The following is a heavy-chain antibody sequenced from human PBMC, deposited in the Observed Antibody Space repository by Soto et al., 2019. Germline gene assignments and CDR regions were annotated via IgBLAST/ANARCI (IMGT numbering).Heavy chain of an antibody. J-gene: IGHJ4*02. Sequence: EVQLVESGGGLVQPGGSLRLSCAASGFTVSSHYMSWVRQAPGKGLEWVSVIYSGGSTYYADSVKGRFTISRDNSKNTLYLQMNSLRAEDTAVYYCASSAYYYGSGSYYNFGGRYDYWGQGTLVTVSS. D-gene: IGHD3-10*01. CDR2: IYSGGST. CDR3: ASSAYYYGSGSYYNFGGRYDY. CDR1: GFTVSSHY. V-gene: IGHV3-66*01.